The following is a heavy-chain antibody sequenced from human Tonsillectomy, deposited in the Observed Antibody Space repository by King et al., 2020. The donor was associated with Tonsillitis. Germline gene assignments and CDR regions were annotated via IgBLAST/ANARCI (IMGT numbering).Heavy chain of an antibody. CDR3: ARDWGGSHAFDF. Sequence: VQLVESGGGLVKPGGSLRLSCAASGFTFSDSYMSWIRQAPGKGLEWVSYISSGSHFKNYTASVRGRFTISRDNAKNSLYLQMNSLRAEDTAVYYCARDWGGSHAFDFWGQGTLVTVSS. J-gene: IGHJ4*02. V-gene: IGHV3-11*05. D-gene: IGHD1-26*01. CDR2: ISSGSHFK. CDR1: GFTFSDSY.